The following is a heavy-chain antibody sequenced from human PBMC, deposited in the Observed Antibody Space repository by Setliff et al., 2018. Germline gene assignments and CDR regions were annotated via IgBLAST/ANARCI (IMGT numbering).Heavy chain of an antibody. CDR2: FHTGGST. Sequence: SLTCTVSGDSISSGSYYWTWIRQPAGKGLEWIGHFHTGGSTNYNRSLRSRVPISVDTSKNQFSLKLSSVTAADTATYYCARAGPTVTFFRVLVISWWDPWGQGSLVTVSS. CDR1: GDSISSGSYY. CDR3: ARAGPTVTFFRVLVISWWDP. V-gene: IGHV4-61*09. D-gene: IGHD3-3*01. J-gene: IGHJ5*02.